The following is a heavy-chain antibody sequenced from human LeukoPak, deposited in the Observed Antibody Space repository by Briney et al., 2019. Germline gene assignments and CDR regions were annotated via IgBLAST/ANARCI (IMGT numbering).Heavy chain of an antibody. D-gene: IGHD3-3*01. CDR3: ARAPTIFGVVARFDP. Sequence: ASVKVSCKASGYTFTSCGISWVRQAPGQGLEWMGWISAYNGNTNYAQKLQGRVTMTTDTSTSTAYMELRSLRSDDTAVYYCARAPTIFGVVARFDPWGQGTLVSVSS. V-gene: IGHV1-18*01. CDR1: GYTFTSCG. J-gene: IGHJ5*02. CDR2: ISAYNGNT.